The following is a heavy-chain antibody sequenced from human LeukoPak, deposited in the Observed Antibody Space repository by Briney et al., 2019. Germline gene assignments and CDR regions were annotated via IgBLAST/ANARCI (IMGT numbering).Heavy chain of an antibody. V-gene: IGHV1-18*01. CDR1: GYTLTSYT. D-gene: IGHD3-3*01. CDR2: ISAYNGNT. J-gene: IGHJ5*02. Sequence: ASVKVSCTASGYTLTSYTISWVRQAPGQGNEWMGWISAYNGNTNYAQKLQGRVTMTTDTSTTTAYMELRSLRSDDTAVYYCARGRGIWSCYYFRGSWFDPWGQGTLVTVSS. CDR3: ARGRGIWSCYYFRGSWFDP.